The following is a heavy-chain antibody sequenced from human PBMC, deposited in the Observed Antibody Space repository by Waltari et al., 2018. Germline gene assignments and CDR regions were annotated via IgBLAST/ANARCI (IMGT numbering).Heavy chain of an antibody. CDR1: GNTLTGYY. V-gene: IGHV1-2*06. D-gene: IGHD2-2*01. J-gene: IGHJ5*02. Sequence: QVQLVQSGAEVKKPGASVKVSCKASGNTLTGYYTHWVRQAPGQGLEWMGRIDPNSGGTDYAQKVQGRVTMTLDTSLSTAYMQLSRLTSDDTALYYCARELGYCISGSCYRFDPWGQGTLVIVSS. CDR2: IDPNSGGT. CDR3: ARELGYCISGSCYRFDP.